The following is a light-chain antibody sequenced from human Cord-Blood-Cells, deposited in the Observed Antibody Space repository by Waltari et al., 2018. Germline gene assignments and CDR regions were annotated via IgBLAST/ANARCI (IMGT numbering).Light chain of an antibody. Sequence: EIVMTQSPATLSVSPGERATLSCRASQIVSSNLAWYQEKPGQAPRLLIYGASIRATGITARFSSSESETVFTLTISSLRSEDFAVYYSQQYNNWPRTFGQGTKVEIK. V-gene: IGKV3-15*01. CDR1: QIVSSN. J-gene: IGKJ1*01. CDR2: GAS. CDR3: QQYNNWPRT.